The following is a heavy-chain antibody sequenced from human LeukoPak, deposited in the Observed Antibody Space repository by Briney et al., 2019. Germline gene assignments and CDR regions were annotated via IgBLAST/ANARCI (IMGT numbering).Heavy chain of an antibody. CDR2: TSFDGSHK. J-gene: IGHJ6*02. Sequence: GGSLRLSCGASGFSFSSYGMHWVRQAPGKGLEWVSLTSFDGSHKDYTNSVKGRFTISRDNSRNTLYLQMNSLRGEDTAVYYCAKEGQQVGYYYGLDVWGQGTTVTVSS. D-gene: IGHD1-26*01. CDR3: AKEGQQVGYYYGLDV. V-gene: IGHV3-30*18. CDR1: GFSFSSYG.